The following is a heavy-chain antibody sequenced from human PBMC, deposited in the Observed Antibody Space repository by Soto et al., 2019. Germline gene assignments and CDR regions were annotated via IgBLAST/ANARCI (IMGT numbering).Heavy chain of an antibody. D-gene: IGHD5-12*01. V-gene: IGHV3-48*03. CDR3: AREGRDGYNYFDS. J-gene: IGHJ4*02. CDR2: ISRSGDNS. CDR1: GFTFSDYE. Sequence: EVQLVESGGGLAQPGGSLRVSCAASGFTFSDYEMNWVRQATGKGLEWVSFISRSGDNSYYSDSVGGRFTISRDNATNSLFLQMNSLRPEDTAVYCSAREGRDGYNYFDSWGQGTLVTVSS.